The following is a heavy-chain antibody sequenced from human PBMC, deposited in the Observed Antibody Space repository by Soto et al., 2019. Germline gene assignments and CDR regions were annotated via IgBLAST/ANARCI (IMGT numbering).Heavy chain of an antibody. D-gene: IGHD4-4*01. CDR2: IYYSGST. V-gene: IGHV4-31*03. CDR1: GGSISSGGYY. CDR3: ARGGVGTEYSNYYLDY. J-gene: IGHJ4*02. Sequence: QVQLQESGPGLVKPSQTLSLTCTVSGGSISSGGYYWSWIRQHPGKGLEWIGYIYYSGSTYYNPSLKSRVTMSVDTSKNQFSLKLSSVTAADTAVYYCARGGVGTEYSNYYLDYWGQGTLVTVSS.